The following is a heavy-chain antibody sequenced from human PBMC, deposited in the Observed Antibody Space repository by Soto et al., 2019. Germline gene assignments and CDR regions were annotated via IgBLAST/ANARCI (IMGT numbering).Heavy chain of an antibody. D-gene: IGHD6-6*01. CDR2: VYPGDSDI. Sequence: PGESLKISCKASGYKFTWDWIGWVRQMPGKGLELMGVVYPGDSDIRYSPSFQGLVIISADKSITTAYLQWSSLKASYTAMYYCTRSEQLYTFDSWGQGALVTVSS. J-gene: IGHJ4*02. CDR3: TRSEQLYTFDS. CDR1: GYKFTWDW. V-gene: IGHV5-51*01.